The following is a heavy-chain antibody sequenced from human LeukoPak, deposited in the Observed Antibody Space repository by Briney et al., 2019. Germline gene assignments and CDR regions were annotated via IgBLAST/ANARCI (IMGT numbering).Heavy chain of an antibody. CDR3: ARRVATKPKYFFDF. J-gene: IGHJ4*02. Sequence: SETLSLTCTVSGGSISSYYWSWIRQPPGKELEWIGYIYYTGNTNYDPSLKSRVSISLDTSKNQFSLRLNSVTAADTAVYYCARRVATKPKYFFDFWGQGMLVTVSS. D-gene: IGHD2-15*01. V-gene: IGHV4-59*08. CDR2: IYYTGNT. CDR1: GGSISSYY.